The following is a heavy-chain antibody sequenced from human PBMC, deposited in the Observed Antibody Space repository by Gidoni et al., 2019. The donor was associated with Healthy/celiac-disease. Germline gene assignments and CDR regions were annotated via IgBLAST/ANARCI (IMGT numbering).Heavy chain of an antibody. J-gene: IGHJ4*02. V-gene: IGHV1-69*12. CDR2: SIPIFGTA. Sequence: QVKLVQSGAGVTKPGSSVKVTCTTSVSPFSSYDISWVRQAPGQGLEWMGGSIPIFGTANYEQKFQGRVTITADESTSTAYMELSSLRYEDTAVYYCARVRRLYPPGYFDYWGQGTLVTVSS. CDR1: VSPFSSYD. D-gene: IGHD2-8*01. CDR3: ARVRRLYPPGYFDY.